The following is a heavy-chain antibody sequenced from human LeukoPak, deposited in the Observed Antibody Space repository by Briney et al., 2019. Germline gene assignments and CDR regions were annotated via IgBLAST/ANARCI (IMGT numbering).Heavy chain of an antibody. CDR1: GFTFSTYT. Sequence: GGSLRLSCAASGFTFSTYTMHWVRQAPGKGLEYVSSISGNGGSREYANSVKGRFTISRDNSRNTLYLQMNSLRAEDTAVYYCAKDRSKGSYGDDFDFWGQGTLVTVSS. J-gene: IGHJ4*02. CDR2: ISGNGGSR. D-gene: IGHD3-16*01. CDR3: AKDRSKGSYGDDFDF. V-gene: IGHV3-64*01.